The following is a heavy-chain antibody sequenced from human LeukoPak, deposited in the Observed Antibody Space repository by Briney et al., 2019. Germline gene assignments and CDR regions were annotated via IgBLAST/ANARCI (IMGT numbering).Heavy chain of an antibody. Sequence: SETLSLTCTVSGGSISSSSYYWGWIRQPPGKGLEWIGSIYYSGSTYYNPSLKSRVTISVDTSKNQVSLKLSSVTAADTAVYYCASRATRGYYYYCYMDVWGKGTTVTVSS. J-gene: IGHJ6*03. CDR3: ASRATRGYYYYCYMDV. D-gene: IGHD2-15*01. CDR1: GGSISSSSYY. V-gene: IGHV4-39*01. CDR2: IYYSGST.